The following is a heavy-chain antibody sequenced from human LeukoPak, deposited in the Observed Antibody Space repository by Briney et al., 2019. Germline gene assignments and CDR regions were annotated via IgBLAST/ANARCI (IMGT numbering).Heavy chain of an antibody. J-gene: IGHJ4*02. CDR3: ARDSLYGVVDY. CDR1: GYTFTSYY. D-gene: IGHD4-17*01. V-gene: IGHV1-46*01. CDR2: INPSGGST. Sequence: ASVKVSCKTSGYTFTSYYIHWVRQAPGQGLEWMGIINPSGGSTSYAQKFQGRVTMTRDTSTSTVYMYLSSLRSEDMAVYYCARDSLYGVVDYWGQGTLVIVSS.